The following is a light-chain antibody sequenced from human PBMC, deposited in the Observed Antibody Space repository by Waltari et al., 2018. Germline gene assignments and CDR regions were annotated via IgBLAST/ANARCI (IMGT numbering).Light chain of an antibody. J-gene: IGKJ3*01. V-gene: IGKV1-39*01. Sequence: DIQMTQSPSFLSASVADRVTITCRASQRISSYLNWYQMKPGRAPELLIYAASSLQSGVPSRFSGSGSGTEFTLTISSLQPDDFATYYSQQTYSLFTFGPGTKVDFK. CDR3: QQTYSLFT. CDR1: QRISSY. CDR2: AAS.